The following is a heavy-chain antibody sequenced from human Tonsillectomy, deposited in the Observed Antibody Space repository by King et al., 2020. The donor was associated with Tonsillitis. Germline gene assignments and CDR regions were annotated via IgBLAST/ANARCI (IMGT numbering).Heavy chain of an antibody. D-gene: IGHD1-26*01. J-gene: IGHJ4*02. V-gene: IGHV4-39*01. CDR1: GGAISSSDHY. Sequence: QLQESGPGVVKPSETLSLTCTVAGGAISSSDHYWAWILQPPGKGLEWFGYMDYSWTIFYNPSLKSRITISGGTSEIRFSLKLRSVTAADTAVYFCARSVSGSFDYWGQGALVTVSS. CDR2: MDYSWTI. CDR3: ARSVSGSFDY.